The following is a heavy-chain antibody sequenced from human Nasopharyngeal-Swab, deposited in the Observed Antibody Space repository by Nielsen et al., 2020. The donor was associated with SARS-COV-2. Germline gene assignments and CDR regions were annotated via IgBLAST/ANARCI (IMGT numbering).Heavy chain of an antibody. CDR1: GGSFSGYY. J-gene: IGHJ3*02. V-gene: IGHV4-34*01. CDR2: INHSGST. Sequence: GSLRLSCAVYGGSFSGYYWSWIRQPPGKGLEWIGEINHSGSTNYNPSLKSRVTISVDTSKNQFSLKLSSVTAADTAVYYCARDYGDYVAAFEIWGQGTMVTVSS. D-gene: IGHD4-17*01. CDR3: ARDYGDYVAAFEI.